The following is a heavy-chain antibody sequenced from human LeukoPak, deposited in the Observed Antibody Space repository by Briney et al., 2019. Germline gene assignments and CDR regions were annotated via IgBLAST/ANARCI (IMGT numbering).Heavy chain of an antibody. Sequence: PGGSLRLSCAASGFTFSSYSMNWVRQAPGKGLEWVSSISSSSSYIYYADSVKGRFTISRDNAKNSLYLQMSSLRAEDTALYYCAREEGGYFDYWGQGTLVTVS. J-gene: IGHJ4*02. CDR3: AREEGGYFDY. CDR1: GFTFSSYS. D-gene: IGHD3-16*01. CDR2: ISSSSSYI. V-gene: IGHV3-21*04.